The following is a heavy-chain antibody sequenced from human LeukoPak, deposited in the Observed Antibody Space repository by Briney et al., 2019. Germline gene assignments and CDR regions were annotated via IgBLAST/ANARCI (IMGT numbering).Heavy chain of an antibody. CDR2: IIPIFGTA. D-gene: IGHD6-19*01. V-gene: IGHV1-69*05. J-gene: IGHJ4*02. CDR1: GGTFSSYA. Sequence: SVKVSCKASGGTFSSYAISWVRQAPGQGLEWMGRIIPIFGTANYTQKFQGRVTITTDESTSTAYMELSSLRSEDTAVYYCARDRSSGWYSDYWRQGTLVTVSS. CDR3: ARDRSSGWYSDY.